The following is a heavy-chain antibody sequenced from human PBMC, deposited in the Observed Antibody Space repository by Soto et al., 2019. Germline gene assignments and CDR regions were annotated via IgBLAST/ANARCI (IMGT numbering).Heavy chain of an antibody. CDR3: ARWESPVGFDY. CDR2: IYYSGST. Sequence: QVQLQESGPGLVKPSQTLSLTCTVSGGSISSGGYYWSWIRQHPGKGLEWIGYIYYSGSTYYNPSLKCRVTLSVHTSKNQFCLKVSSVTAADTAVYYCARWESPVGFDYWGQGTLVTVSS. CDR1: GGSISSGGYY. V-gene: IGHV4-31*03. D-gene: IGHD1-26*01. J-gene: IGHJ4*02.